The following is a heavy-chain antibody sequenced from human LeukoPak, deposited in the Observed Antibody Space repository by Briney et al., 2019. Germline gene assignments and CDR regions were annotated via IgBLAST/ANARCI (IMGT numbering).Heavy chain of an antibody. CDR2: ISGSGGST. D-gene: IGHD6-19*01. CDR3: AKDWVRSSDWYGVDY. Sequence: GGSLRLSCAASGFTFSSYAMSWVRQAPGKGLEWVAAISGSGGSTYYADSVKGRFTISRDNSKNTLYLQMNSLRAEDTALYYCAKDWVRSSDWYGVDYWGQGTLVTVSS. CDR1: GFTFSSYA. V-gene: IGHV3-23*01. J-gene: IGHJ4*02.